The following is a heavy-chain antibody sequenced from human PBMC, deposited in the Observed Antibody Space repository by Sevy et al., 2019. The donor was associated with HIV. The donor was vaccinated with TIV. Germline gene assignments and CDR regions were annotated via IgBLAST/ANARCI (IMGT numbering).Heavy chain of an antibody. Sequence: GESLKISCKGSGYSFTSYWIAWVRQMSGKGLEWMGIIYLGDSDTRYSPSFQGQVTISADKSISTAYLQWSSLKASDTAMYYCVRHLYYYGESAFDYWGQGTQVTVSS. CDR3: VRHLYYYGESAFDY. CDR2: IYLGDSDT. D-gene: IGHD3-10*01. J-gene: IGHJ4*02. CDR1: GYSFTSYW. V-gene: IGHV5-51*01.